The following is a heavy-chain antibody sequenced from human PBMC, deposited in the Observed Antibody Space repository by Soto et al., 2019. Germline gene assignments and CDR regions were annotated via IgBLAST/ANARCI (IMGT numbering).Heavy chain of an antibody. D-gene: IGHD2-2*01. CDR2: IWYDGSNK. Sequence: GSLRLSCAASGFTFSSYGMHWVRQAPGKGLEWVAVIWYDGSNKYYADSVKGRFTISRDNSKNTLYLQMNSLRAEDTAVYYCARDHPLSCSSTSCPIYYYYYGMDVWGQGTTVTVSS. V-gene: IGHV3-33*01. J-gene: IGHJ6*02. CDR3: ARDHPLSCSSTSCPIYYYYYGMDV. CDR1: GFTFSSYG.